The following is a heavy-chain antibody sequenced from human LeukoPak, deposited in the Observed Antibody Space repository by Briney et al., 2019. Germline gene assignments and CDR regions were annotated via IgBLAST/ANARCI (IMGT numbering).Heavy chain of an antibody. CDR1: GGSISSGSYY. Sequence: KPSQTLSLTCTVSGGSISSGSYYWSWIRQPAGKGLEWIGRIYTSGSTNYNPSLKSRVTISVDTSKNQFSLKLSSVTAADTAVYYCARHIPPGIMRFGEDRYYYYGMDVWGQGTTVTVSS. J-gene: IGHJ6*02. CDR2: IYTSGST. CDR3: ARHIPPGIMRFGEDRYYYYGMDV. D-gene: IGHD3-10*01. V-gene: IGHV4-61*02.